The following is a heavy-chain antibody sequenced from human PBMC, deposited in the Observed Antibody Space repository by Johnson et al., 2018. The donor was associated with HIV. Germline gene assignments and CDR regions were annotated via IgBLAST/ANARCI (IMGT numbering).Heavy chain of an antibody. Sequence: QVQLVESGGGVVQPGRSLRLSCAASGFTFSYYGMHWVRQAPGKGLEWVAVIWYDGSNKYYADSVKGRFTISRDNSKNTLYLQMNSVRAEDTAVYYCAKFASKNLWSGYSTSDAFDIWGQGTVVTVSS. CDR2: IWYDGSNK. D-gene: IGHD3-3*01. CDR1: GFTFSYYG. V-gene: IGHV3-33*06. CDR3: AKFASKNLWSGYSTSDAFDI. J-gene: IGHJ3*02.